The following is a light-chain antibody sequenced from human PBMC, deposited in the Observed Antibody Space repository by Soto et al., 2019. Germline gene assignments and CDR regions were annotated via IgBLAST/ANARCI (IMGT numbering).Light chain of an antibody. Sequence: DIQMTQSPSFLSASAGDRVTITCRASQGISNYLAWYQQKPGKVPKLLIYCPSTLQSGVPSRFSGSGSGTVFTLTISSLEPEDVATYYCQHYSNAPYTFGQGTKLEIK. J-gene: IGKJ2*01. CDR1: QGISNY. V-gene: IGKV1-27*01. CDR3: QHYSNAPYT. CDR2: CPS.